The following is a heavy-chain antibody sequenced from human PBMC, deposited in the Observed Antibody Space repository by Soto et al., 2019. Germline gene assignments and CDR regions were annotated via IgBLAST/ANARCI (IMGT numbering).Heavy chain of an antibody. CDR3: ARGRWWFDP. CDR1: GFIFTRYD. CDR2: MNPNSGNT. J-gene: IGHJ5*02. V-gene: IGHV1-8*01. Sequence: ASAKVSCKDCGFIFTRYDINWVRQATGQGLEWMGWMNPNSGNTGYAQKFQGRVTMTRNTSISTAYMELSSLRSEDTAVYYCARGRWWFDPWGQGTLVTV. D-gene: IGHD6-13*01.